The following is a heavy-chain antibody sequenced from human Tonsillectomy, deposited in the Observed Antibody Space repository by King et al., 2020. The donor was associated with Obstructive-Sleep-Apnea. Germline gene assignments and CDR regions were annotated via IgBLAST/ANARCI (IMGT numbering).Heavy chain of an antibody. Sequence: VQLVESGGGLVQPGGSLRLSCAASGFTFSSYSMNWVRQAPGKGLEWVSYISSSSSTIYYADSMKGRFTISRDNAKNSLYLQMNSLRAEDTAVYYCARDRGGYSLGAADYWGQGTLVTVSS. J-gene: IGHJ4*02. CDR3: ARDRGGYSLGAADY. D-gene: IGHD5-18*01. V-gene: IGHV3-48*04. CDR1: GFTFSSYS. CDR2: ISSSSSTI.